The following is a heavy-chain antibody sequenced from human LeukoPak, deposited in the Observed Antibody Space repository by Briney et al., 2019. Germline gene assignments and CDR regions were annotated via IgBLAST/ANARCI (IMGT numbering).Heavy chain of an antibody. J-gene: IGHJ5*02. Sequence: SETLSLTCTVSGGSISSGSYYWSWIRQPAGKGLEWIGRIYTSGSTNYNPPLKSPVTISVDTSKNQVSLKLSSVTAADTAVYYCARGSTWGQGTLVTVSS. CDR3: ARGST. CDR1: GGSISSGSYY. V-gene: IGHV4-61*02. CDR2: IYTSGST.